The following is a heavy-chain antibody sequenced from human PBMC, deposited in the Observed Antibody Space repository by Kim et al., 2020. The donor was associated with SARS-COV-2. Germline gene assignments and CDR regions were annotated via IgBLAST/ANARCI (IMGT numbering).Heavy chain of an antibody. Sequence: ASVKVSCKASGYTFTSYGISWVRQAPGQGLEWMGWISAYNGNTNYAQKLQGRVTMTTDTSTSTAYMELRSLRSDATAVYYCAIAARPDYYMDVWGKGTTVTVSS. CDR1: GYTFTSYG. CDR3: AIAARPDYYMDV. CDR2: ISAYNGNT. J-gene: IGHJ6*03. V-gene: IGHV1-18*01. D-gene: IGHD6-6*01.